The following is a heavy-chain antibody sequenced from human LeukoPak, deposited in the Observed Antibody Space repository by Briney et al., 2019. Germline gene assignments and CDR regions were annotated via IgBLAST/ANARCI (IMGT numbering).Heavy chain of an antibody. CDR2: IYPGDSDT. CDR1: GYSFTSYW. D-gene: IGHD3-10*01. J-gene: IGHJ6*02. Sequence: GESLEISCKGSGYSFTSYWIGWVRQMPGKGLEWMGIIYPGDSDTRYSPSFQGQVTISADKSINNAYLQWSSLKASDTAMYYCTRATYYGSGYYYYGMDVWGQGTTVTVSS. CDR3: TRATYYGSGYYYYGMDV. V-gene: IGHV5-51*01.